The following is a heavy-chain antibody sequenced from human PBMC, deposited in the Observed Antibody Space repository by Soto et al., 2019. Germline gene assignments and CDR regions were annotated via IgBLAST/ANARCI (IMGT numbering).Heavy chain of an antibody. CDR3: AREYCSSTSCYVRYYYYYTDV. CDR1: GGSFSGYY. CDR2: INHSGST. D-gene: IGHD2-2*01. J-gene: IGHJ6*03. V-gene: IGHV4-34*01. Sequence: SETLSLTCAVYGGSFSGYYWSWIRQPPGKGLEWIGEINHSGSTNYNPSLKSRVTISVDTSKNQFSLKLSSVTAADTAVYYCAREYCSSTSCYVRYYYYYTDVWGKGTKVTVYS.